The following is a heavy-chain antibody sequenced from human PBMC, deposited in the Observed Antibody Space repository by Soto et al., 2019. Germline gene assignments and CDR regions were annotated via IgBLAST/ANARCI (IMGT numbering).Heavy chain of an antibody. D-gene: IGHD1-26*01. CDR1: GFTFSSYA. J-gene: IGHJ4*02. Sequence: EVPVLESGGGLVQPGGSLRLSCAASGFTFSSYAMTWVRQAPGKGLEWLSDISASGSSTYYADSVRGRFTISRDNSKNTRYLQMNSLRAEDTALYYCAKVRYSGSYGPVDYWGQGTLVTVSS. V-gene: IGHV3-23*01. CDR3: AKVRYSGSYGPVDY. CDR2: ISASGSST.